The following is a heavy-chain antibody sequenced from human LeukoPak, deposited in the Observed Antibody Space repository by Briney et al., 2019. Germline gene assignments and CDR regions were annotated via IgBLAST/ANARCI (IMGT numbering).Heavy chain of an antibody. CDR2: ISSSSSYI. J-gene: IGHJ4*02. V-gene: IGHV3-21*01. Sequence: GGSLRLSCAASGFTFSSYSMNWVRQASGKGLEWVSSISSSSSYIYYADSVKGRFTISRDNAKNSLYLQMNSLRAEDTAVYYCARVYLEQYYYDSSGYSDYWGQGTLVTVSS. CDR1: GFTFSSYS. D-gene: IGHD3-22*01. CDR3: ARVYLEQYYYDSSGYSDY.